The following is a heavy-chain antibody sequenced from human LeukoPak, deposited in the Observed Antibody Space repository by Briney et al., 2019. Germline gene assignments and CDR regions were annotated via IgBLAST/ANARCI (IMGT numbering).Heavy chain of an antibody. V-gene: IGHV1-18*01. CDR2: ISAYNGNT. Sequence: GASVKVSCKASGYTFTSYGISWVRQAPGQGLEWMGWISAYNGNTNYAQKLQGRVTMTTDTSTSTAYMELRSLRSDDTAVYYCARDDGDYGDYDPAFDIWGQGTMVTVSS. D-gene: IGHD4-17*01. CDR3: ARDDGDYGDYDPAFDI. CDR1: GYTFTSYG. J-gene: IGHJ3*02.